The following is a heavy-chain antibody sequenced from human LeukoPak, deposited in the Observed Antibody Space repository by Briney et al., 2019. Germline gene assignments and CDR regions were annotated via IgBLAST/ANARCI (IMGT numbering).Heavy chain of an antibody. D-gene: IGHD2-15*01. V-gene: IGHV1-24*01. J-gene: IGHJ5*02. CDR1: GYTLTELS. CDR3: AAGPYCSGGSCYQNWFDP. Sequence: ASVKVSCKVSGYTLTELSMHWVRQAPGKGLEWMGGFDPEDGETIYAQKFQGRVTMTEDTSTDTAYMELSSLRSEDTAVYYCAAGPYCSGGSCYQNWFDPWGQGTLVTVSS. CDR2: FDPEDGET.